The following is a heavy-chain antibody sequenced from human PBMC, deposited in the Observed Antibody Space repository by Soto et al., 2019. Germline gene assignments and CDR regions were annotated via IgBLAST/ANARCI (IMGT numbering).Heavy chain of an antibody. Sequence: SETLSLTCTVSGGSISSSSYYWGWIRQPPGKGLEWIGSIYYSGSTYYNPSLKSRVTISVDTSKNQFSLKLSSVTAADTAVYYCARLFVAAMGRYWFDPWGQGTLVTVSS. CDR3: ARLFVAAMGRYWFDP. CDR2: IYYSGST. V-gene: IGHV4-39*01. J-gene: IGHJ5*02. CDR1: GGSISSSSYY. D-gene: IGHD5-18*01.